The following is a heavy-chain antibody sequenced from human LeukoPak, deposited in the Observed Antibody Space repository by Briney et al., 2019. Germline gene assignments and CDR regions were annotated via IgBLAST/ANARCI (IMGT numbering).Heavy chain of an antibody. V-gene: IGHV3-23*01. D-gene: IGHD3-16*01. CDR2: ISDRGDST. CDR1: GLNLTTYA. J-gene: IGHJ4*02. CDR3: AKWSRKIMITFGGVEKD. Sequence: GGSLRLSCAASGLNLTTYAMGWVRQAPGKGLEWVSVISDRGDSTYYGDSVKGRFTISRDSSKNTLYLQMNSLRAEDTAVYYCAKWSRKIMITFGGVEKDWGQGTLVTVSS.